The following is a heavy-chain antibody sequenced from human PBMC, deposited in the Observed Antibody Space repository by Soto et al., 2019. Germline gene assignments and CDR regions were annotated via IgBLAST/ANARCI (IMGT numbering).Heavy chain of an antibody. V-gene: IGHV3-21*01. Sequence: GSLRLSCAASGFTFGSYSINWCGQSPVKWLEWVSSISSSSSYIYYADSVKGRFTISRDNAKNSLYLQMNSLRAEDTAVYYCARASFRPPYYYGMDVWGQGTTVTVSS. CDR1: GFTFGSYS. J-gene: IGHJ6*02. CDR2: ISSSSSYI. CDR3: ARASFRPPYYYGMDV.